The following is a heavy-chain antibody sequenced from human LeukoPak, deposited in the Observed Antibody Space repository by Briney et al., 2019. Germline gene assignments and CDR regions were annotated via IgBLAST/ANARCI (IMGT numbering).Heavy chain of an antibody. CDR3: ARLGGTMTIDY. CDR1: GSSFTSYW. CDR2: IYPGDSDT. D-gene: IGHD4-23*01. V-gene: IGHV5-51*01. J-gene: IGHJ4*02. Sequence: GESLQISCQGSGSSFTSYWIGWVRQLPGKGLEWMGIIYPGDSDTRYSPSFQGQVTISADKSISTAYLQWSSLKASDTAMYYCARLGGTMTIDYWGQGTLVTVSS.